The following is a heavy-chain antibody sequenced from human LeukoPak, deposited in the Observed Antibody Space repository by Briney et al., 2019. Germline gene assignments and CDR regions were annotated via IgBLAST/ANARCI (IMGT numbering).Heavy chain of an antibody. Sequence: SGGSLRLSCAASGFTFSSYAMSWVRQAPGKGLEWVSAISGSGGSTYYADSVKGRFTISRDNSKNTLYLQMNSLRAEDTAVYYCAKDSSRYYDFWSGYYPYLDYWGQGTLVTVSS. J-gene: IGHJ4*02. CDR2: ISGSGGST. D-gene: IGHD3-3*01. V-gene: IGHV3-23*01. CDR3: AKDSSRYYDFWSGYYPYLDY. CDR1: GFTFSSYA.